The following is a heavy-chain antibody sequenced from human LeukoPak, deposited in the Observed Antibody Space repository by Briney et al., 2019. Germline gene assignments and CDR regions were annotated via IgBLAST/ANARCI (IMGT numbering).Heavy chain of an antibody. D-gene: IGHD6-19*01. Sequence: GGSLRLSCAASGFTFSTYVMHWVRQAPDKGLEWVAVISYDGSNKYYADSVQGRFIISRDNSKNTLYLQMNSLRTGDTAVYYCAKADSSGWYNLDYWGQGTLVTVSS. CDR3: AKADSSGWYNLDY. CDR1: GFTFSTYV. V-gene: IGHV3-30*18. CDR2: ISYDGSNK. J-gene: IGHJ4*02.